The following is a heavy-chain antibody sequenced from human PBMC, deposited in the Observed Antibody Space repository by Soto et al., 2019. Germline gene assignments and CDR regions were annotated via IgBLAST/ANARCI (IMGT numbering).Heavy chain of an antibody. Sequence: ASVKVSCKASGYTFTSYGISWVRQAPGQGLEWMGWISAYNGNTNYAQKLQGRVTMTTDTSTSTAYMELRSLRSDDTAVYYCGRVELRFFAWLLPHFAYWGKGPLVTVS. D-gene: IGHD3-3*01. CDR3: GRVELRFFAWLLPHFAY. CDR1: GYTFTSYG. CDR2: ISAYNGNT. V-gene: IGHV1-18*01. J-gene: IGHJ4*02.